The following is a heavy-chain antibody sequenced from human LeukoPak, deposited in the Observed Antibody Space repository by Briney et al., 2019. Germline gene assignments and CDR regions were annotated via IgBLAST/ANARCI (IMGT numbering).Heavy chain of an antibody. CDR2: IKSNADGGTP. V-gene: IGHV3-15*01. Sequence: PGGSLRLSCAASGFSFMNAWMIWVRQAPGKGLEWVGRIKSNADGGTPDYAAPARGRFTISRDDSKNTLYLQMNSLKTEDTTVYYCTTFYHEYSPYWGRGTLVTVSS. J-gene: IGHJ4*02. CDR1: GFSFMNAW. CDR3: TTFYHEYSPY. D-gene: IGHD2/OR15-2a*01.